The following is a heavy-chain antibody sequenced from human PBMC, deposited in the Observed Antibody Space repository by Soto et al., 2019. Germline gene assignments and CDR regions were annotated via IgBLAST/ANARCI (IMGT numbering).Heavy chain of an antibody. CDR3: TTDPQWIQLWYRKPYFDY. J-gene: IGHJ4*02. Sequence: EVQLVESGGGLVKPGGSLRLSCAASGFTFSNAWMSWVRQAPGKGLEWVGRIKSKTDGGTTDYAAPVKGRFTISRDDSKNTLYLQMNSLKTEDTAVYYCTTDPQWIQLWYRKPYFDYWAREPWSPSPQ. V-gene: IGHV3-15*01. CDR2: IKSKTDGGTT. D-gene: IGHD5-18*01. CDR1: GFTFSNAW.